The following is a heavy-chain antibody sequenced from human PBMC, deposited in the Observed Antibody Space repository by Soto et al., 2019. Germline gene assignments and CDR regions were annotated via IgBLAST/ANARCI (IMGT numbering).Heavy chain of an antibody. V-gene: IGHV4-38-2*01. J-gene: IGHJ3*02. D-gene: IGHD3-22*01. CDR2: IYHSGST. Sequence: SETLSLTCAVSGYSISSGYYWGFIRQPPGKGLEWIGSIYHSGSTYYNPSLKSRVTISVDTSKNQFSLKLSSVTAADTAVYYCARGRGFYDSSGYYYGDAFDIWGQGTMVTVSS. CDR3: ARGRGFYDSSGYYYGDAFDI. CDR1: GYSISSGYY.